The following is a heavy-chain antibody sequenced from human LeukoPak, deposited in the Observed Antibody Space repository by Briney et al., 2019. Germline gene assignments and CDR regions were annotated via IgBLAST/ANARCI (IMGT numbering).Heavy chain of an antibody. D-gene: IGHD3-22*01. CDR3: ARRMKASGYWNDAFDI. CDR1: GFTFDDYA. V-gene: IGHV3-9*03. CDR2: ISWNSGSI. Sequence: GGSLRLSCAASGFTFDDYAMHWVRHAPGKGLEWVSGISWNSGSIGYADSVKGRFTISRDNAKNSLYLQMNSLRAEDMALYYCARRMKASGYWNDAFDIWGQGTMVTVSS. J-gene: IGHJ3*02.